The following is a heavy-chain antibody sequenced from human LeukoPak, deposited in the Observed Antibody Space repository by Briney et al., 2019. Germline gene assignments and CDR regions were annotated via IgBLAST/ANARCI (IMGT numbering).Heavy chain of an antibody. D-gene: IGHD6-19*01. J-gene: IGHJ4*02. V-gene: IGHV3-20*04. Sequence: GGSLRLSCAASGFTFDDYGMSWVRQAPGKGLEWVSGINWNGGSTGYADSVKGRFTISRDNAKNSLYLQMNSLRAEDTALYYCARSPAYSSGWYEDYWGQGTLVTASS. CDR3: ARSPAYSSGWYEDY. CDR1: GFTFDDYG. CDR2: INWNGGST.